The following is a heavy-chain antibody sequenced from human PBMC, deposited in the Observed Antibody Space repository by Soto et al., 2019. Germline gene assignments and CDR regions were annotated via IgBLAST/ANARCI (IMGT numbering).Heavy chain of an antibody. J-gene: IGHJ4*02. Sequence: SETLSLTCAVYGGSFSGYYWSWIRQPPGKGLECIGDINHSGSTNYNPSLKSRVTISVDTSKNQFFLNLSSVTAADTAVYYCARGRRIAFRRAVAGTGGYDYWGQGTLVTVSS. D-gene: IGHD6-19*01. CDR1: GGSFSGYY. CDR2: INHSGST. V-gene: IGHV4-34*01. CDR3: ARGRRIAFRRAVAGTGGYDY.